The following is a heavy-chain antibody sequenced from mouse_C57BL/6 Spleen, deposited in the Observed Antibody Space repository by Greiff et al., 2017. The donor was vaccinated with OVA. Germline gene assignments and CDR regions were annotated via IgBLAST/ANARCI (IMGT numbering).Heavy chain of an antibody. CDR2: INPNNGGT. Sequence: SGPELVKPGASVKIPCKASGYTFTDYNMDWVKQSHGKSLEWIGDINPNNGGTIYNQKFKGKATLTVDKSSSTAYMELRSLTSEDTAVYYCARSPLYYYGSSSYYFDYWGQGTTLTVSS. CDR3: ARSPLYYYGSSSYYFDY. CDR1: GYTFTDYN. V-gene: IGHV1-18*01. D-gene: IGHD1-1*01. J-gene: IGHJ2*01.